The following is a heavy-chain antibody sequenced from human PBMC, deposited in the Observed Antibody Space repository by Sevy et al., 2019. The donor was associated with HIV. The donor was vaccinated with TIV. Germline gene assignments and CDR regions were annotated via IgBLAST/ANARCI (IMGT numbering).Heavy chain of an antibody. Sequence: AGSLRLSCAASGFTFSSDAMSWVHQAPGKGLEWVSAISGSGGSTYYADSVKGRFTISRDNSKNTLYLQMNSLRAEDTAVYYCVNGDGYSSAPATYWGQGTLVTVS. D-gene: IGHD6-19*01. J-gene: IGHJ4*02. CDR1: GFTFSSDA. CDR2: ISGSGGST. CDR3: VNGDGYSSAPATY. V-gene: IGHV3-23*01.